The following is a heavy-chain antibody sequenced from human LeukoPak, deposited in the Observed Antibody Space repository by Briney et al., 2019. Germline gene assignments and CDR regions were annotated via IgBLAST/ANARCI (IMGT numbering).Heavy chain of an antibody. CDR2: FYPEDGET. CDR1: GYTLTELS. V-gene: IGHV1-24*01. D-gene: IGHD2-2*01. Sequence: ASVKVSCKVSGYTLTELSMHWVRQAPGKGLEWMGGFYPEDGETIYAQKFQGRVTMTEDTSTDTAYLELSSLRSEDPAVYYCATVGAVVPAPYALDYWGQGTLVTVSS. CDR3: ATVGAVVPAPYALDY. J-gene: IGHJ4*02.